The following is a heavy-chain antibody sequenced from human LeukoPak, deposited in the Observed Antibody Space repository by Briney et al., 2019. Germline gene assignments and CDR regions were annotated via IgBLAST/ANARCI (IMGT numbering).Heavy chain of an antibody. CDR2: ISSSSSTI. D-gene: IGHD6-6*01. CDR3: AKDPIEYSSSRGVYFDY. J-gene: IGHJ4*02. V-gene: IGHV3-48*01. Sequence: GGSLRLSCATSGFTFSSYSMNWVRQAPGKGLEWVSYISSSSSTIYYADSVKGRFTISRDNAKNSLYLQMNSLRAEDTAVYYCAKDPIEYSSSRGVYFDYWGQGTLVTVSS. CDR1: GFTFSSYS.